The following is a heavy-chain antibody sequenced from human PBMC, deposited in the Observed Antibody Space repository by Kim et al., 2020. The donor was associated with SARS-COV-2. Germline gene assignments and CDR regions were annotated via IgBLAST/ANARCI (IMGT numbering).Heavy chain of an antibody. J-gene: IGHJ1*01. V-gene: IGHV3-23*01. CDR3: AQVTSGSSGYFEYFQH. Sequence: GGSLRLSCAASGFTFNTYTMSWVRQAPGKGLEWVSGIRGGGDRTSYADSVKGRFTISRDNSKNTLYLQMDSLRAEDTALYYCAQVTSGSSGYFEYFQHWGQGTLVTVSS. D-gene: IGHD6-19*01. CDR2: IRGGGDRT. CDR1: GFTFNTYT.